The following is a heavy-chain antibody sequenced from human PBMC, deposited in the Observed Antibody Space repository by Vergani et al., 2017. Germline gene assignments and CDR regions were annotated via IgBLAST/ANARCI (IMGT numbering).Heavy chain of an antibody. D-gene: IGHD6-13*01. CDR1: GGSMSSYY. Sequence: QVQLQESGPGLVKPSETLSLTCTVSGGSMSSYYWSWIRQPAGKGLEWIGRIYTSGSTNYNPSLKSRVTMSVDTSKNQFSLKLSSVTAADTAVYYCARDLSGIAALGNWFDPWGQGTLVTVSS. CDR3: ARDLSGIAALGNWFDP. J-gene: IGHJ5*02. V-gene: IGHV4-4*07. CDR2: IYTSGST.